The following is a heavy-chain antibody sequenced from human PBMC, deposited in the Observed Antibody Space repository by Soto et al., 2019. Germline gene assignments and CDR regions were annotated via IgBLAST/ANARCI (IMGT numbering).Heavy chain of an antibody. CDR2: VYAGGST. Sequence: GGSLRLSCAASGFTVSTNYMSWVRQAPGKGLEWVSVVYAGGSTYYADSVKGRLTISRDNSKNTVYLQMNSLRAEDTAVYYCARGRQPDYYSYYGMDVWGQGTTVTVSS. D-gene: IGHD5-18*01. CDR1: GFTVSTNY. V-gene: IGHV3-53*01. J-gene: IGHJ6*02. CDR3: ARGRQPDYYSYYGMDV.